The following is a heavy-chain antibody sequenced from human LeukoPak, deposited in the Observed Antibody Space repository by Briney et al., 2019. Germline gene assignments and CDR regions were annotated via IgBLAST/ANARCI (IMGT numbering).Heavy chain of an antibody. Sequence: GGSLRLSCAASGFTFSDYYMSWIRQAPGKGLEWVSYISSSGSTIYYADSVKGRFTISRDNAKNSLYLQMNSLRAEDTAVYYCARSYYDVLTGYGEVDYWGQGTLVTVSS. D-gene: IGHD3-9*01. CDR2: ISSSGSTI. CDR1: GFTFSDYY. J-gene: IGHJ4*02. V-gene: IGHV3-11*01. CDR3: ARSYYDVLTGYGEVDY.